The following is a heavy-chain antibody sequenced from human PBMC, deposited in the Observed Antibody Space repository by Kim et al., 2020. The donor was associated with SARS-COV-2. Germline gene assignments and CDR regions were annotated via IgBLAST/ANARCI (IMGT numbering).Heavy chain of an antibody. CDR3: ARPFGGGYYSVLDY. Sequence: ADSVKGRFTISRDNSKNTLYLQMNSLRAEDTAVYYCARPFGGGYYSVLDYWGQGTLVTVSS. D-gene: IGHD3-22*01. J-gene: IGHJ4*02. V-gene: IGHV3-30*01.